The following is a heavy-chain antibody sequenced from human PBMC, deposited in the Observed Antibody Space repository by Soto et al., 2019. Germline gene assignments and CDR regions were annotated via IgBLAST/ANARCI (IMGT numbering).Heavy chain of an antibody. CDR2: IWYDGSNK. CDR3: ARDAGYSSGWYGIYYYYGMDV. D-gene: IGHD6-19*01. Sequence: SLRLSCAASGFTFSSYGMHWVRQAPGKGLEWVAVIWYDGSNKYYADSVKGRFTISRDNSKNTLYLQMNSLRAEDTAVYYCARDAGYSSGWYGIYYYYGMDVWGQGTTVTVSS. J-gene: IGHJ6*02. V-gene: IGHV3-33*01. CDR1: GFTFSSYG.